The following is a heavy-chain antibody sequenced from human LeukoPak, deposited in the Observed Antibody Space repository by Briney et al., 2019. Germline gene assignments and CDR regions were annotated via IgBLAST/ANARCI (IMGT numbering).Heavy chain of an antibody. D-gene: IGHD2-2*01. CDR1: GFTVSSNY. V-gene: IGHV3-66*04. CDR3: AKQGVPAAQYYFDY. J-gene: IGHJ4*02. Sequence: GGSLRLSCAASGFTVSSNYMSWVRQAPGKGLEWVSVIYSGGSTYYADSVKGRFTISRDNSKNTLYLQMNSLRAEDTAVYYCAKQGVPAAQYYFDYWGQGTLVTVSS. CDR2: IYSGGST.